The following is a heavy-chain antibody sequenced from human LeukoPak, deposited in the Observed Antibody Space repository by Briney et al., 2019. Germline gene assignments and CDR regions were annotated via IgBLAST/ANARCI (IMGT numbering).Heavy chain of an antibody. CDR3: AKDQWARGADDAFDI. CDR2: IKQDGSEQ. Sequence: GGSLRLSCAASGFTFTSYWMSWVRQAPGKGLEWVANIKQDGSEQDYMDSMKGRFTISRDNAKNSVYLQMNSLGAEDTAVYYCAKDQWARGADDAFDIWGQGTMVTVSS. J-gene: IGHJ3*02. D-gene: IGHD1-26*01. CDR1: GFTFTSYW. V-gene: IGHV3-7*01.